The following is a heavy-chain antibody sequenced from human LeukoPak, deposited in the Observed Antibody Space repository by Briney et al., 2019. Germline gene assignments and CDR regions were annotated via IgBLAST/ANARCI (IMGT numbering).Heavy chain of an antibody. CDR1: GGSISSSSYY. CDR2: IYYSGST. D-gene: IGHD2-2*01. Sequence: SETLSLTCTVSGGSISSSSYYWGWIRQPPGKGLEWIGSIYYSGSTYYSPSLKSRVTISVDTSKNQFSLKLSSVTAADTAVYYCARRKVPYCSSTSCYPHFDYWGQGTLVTVSS. J-gene: IGHJ4*02. V-gene: IGHV4-39*01. CDR3: ARRKVPYCSSTSCYPHFDY.